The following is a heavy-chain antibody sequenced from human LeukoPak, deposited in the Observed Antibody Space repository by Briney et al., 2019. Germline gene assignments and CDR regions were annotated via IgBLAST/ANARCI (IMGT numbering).Heavy chain of an antibody. J-gene: IGHJ4*02. Sequence: GASVKVSCKASGGTFSSYAISWVRQAPGQGLEWMGGIIPIFGTANYAQKFQGRVTITTDESTSTAYMELSSLRSEDTAVYYCARMQVRGVITYYFDCWGQGTLVTVSS. V-gene: IGHV1-69*05. CDR1: GGTFSSYA. CDR3: ARMQVRGVITYYFDC. CDR2: IIPIFGTA. D-gene: IGHD3-10*01.